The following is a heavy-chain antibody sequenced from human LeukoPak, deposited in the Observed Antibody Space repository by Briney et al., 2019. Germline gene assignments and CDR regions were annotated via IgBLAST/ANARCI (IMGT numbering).Heavy chain of an antibody. CDR2: IYHSGTT. CDR3: ARLPSGGTRLDY. Sequence: PSETLSLTCTVSGGSISSYYWSWIRQPPGKGLEWIGYIYHSGTTNYNPSPKSRVTISVDTSKNQFSLRLTSVTAADTAVYYCARLPSGGTRLDYWGQGTLVTVSS. J-gene: IGHJ4*02. D-gene: IGHD2-15*01. CDR1: GGSISSYY. V-gene: IGHV4-59*08.